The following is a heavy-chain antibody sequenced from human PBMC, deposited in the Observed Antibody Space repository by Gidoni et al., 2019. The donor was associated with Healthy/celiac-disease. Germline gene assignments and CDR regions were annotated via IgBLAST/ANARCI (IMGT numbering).Heavy chain of an antibody. CDR1: GFTFSRYG. Sequence: QVQLVESGGGVVQPGRSLRLSCAASGFTFSRYGMHWVRQAPGKGLEWVAVIWYDGSNKYYADSVKGRFTISRDNSKNTLYLQMNSLRAEDTAVYYCARVAARLSSYYYYGMDVWGQGTTVTVSS. V-gene: IGHV3-33*01. CDR2: IWYDGSNK. J-gene: IGHJ6*02. CDR3: ARVAARLSSYYYYGMDV. D-gene: IGHD6-6*01.